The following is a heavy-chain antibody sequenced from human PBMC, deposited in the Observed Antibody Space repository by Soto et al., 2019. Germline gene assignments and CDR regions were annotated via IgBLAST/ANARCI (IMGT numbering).Heavy chain of an antibody. CDR1: GGTFSSHS. D-gene: IGHD3-10*01. Sequence: GASVKVSCKSSGGTFSSHSIDWVRQAPGQGLEWMGGIIPVFGTTNDAQRFEGRVTFTADESTNTAYMELRGLLSEDTAVYYCARDGGFGELKYWGPGTLVTVSS. CDR3: ARDGGFGELKY. CDR2: IIPVFGTT. J-gene: IGHJ4*02. V-gene: IGHV1-69*13.